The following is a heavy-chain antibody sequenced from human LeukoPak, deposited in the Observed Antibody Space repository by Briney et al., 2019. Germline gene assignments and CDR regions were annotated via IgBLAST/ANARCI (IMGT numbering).Heavy chain of an antibody. Sequence: PGGSLRLSCTASGFTFGDYPMSWVRQAPGKGLEWVGFIGSRAYGGTTEYAASVKGRFSISRDDSKRIAYLQMNSLKTEDTAVYYCTSRLTRDGYNYYFDFWGQGTLVTVSS. CDR3: TSRLTRDGYNYYFDF. V-gene: IGHV3-49*04. J-gene: IGHJ4*02. CDR1: GFTFGDYP. D-gene: IGHD5-24*01. CDR2: IGSRAYGGTT.